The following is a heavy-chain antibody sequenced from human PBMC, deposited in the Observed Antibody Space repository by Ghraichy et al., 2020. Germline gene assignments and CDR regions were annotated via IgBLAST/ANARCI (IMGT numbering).Heavy chain of an antibody. V-gene: IGHV4-59*08. J-gene: IGHJ2*01. D-gene: IGHD2-2*01. CDR2: IYYSGST. Sequence: SETLSLNCTVSGGSISRYYWSWIRQPPGKGLEWIGYIYYSGSTNYNPSLKSRVTISVDTSKNRFSLKLSSVTAADTAVYYCARFSSTDWYFDLWGRGTLVTVSS. CDR3: ARFSSTDWYFDL. CDR1: GGSISRYY.